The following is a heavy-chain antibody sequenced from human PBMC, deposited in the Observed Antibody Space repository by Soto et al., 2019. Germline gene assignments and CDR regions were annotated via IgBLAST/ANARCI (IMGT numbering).Heavy chain of an antibody. CDR3: ARSGDFEYYYAMDV. V-gene: IGHV3-33*01. CDR1: GFAFSSYG. Sequence: QVPLVESGGGVVQPGRSLRLSCAASGFAFSSYGMHWVRQAPGKGPEWVAVIWYDGSNKYYADSVKGRFTISRDNSKNTLYLQMNSLRAEDTALYYCARSGDFEYYYAMDVWGQGTTVTVSS. J-gene: IGHJ6*02. D-gene: IGHD4-17*01. CDR2: IWYDGSNK.